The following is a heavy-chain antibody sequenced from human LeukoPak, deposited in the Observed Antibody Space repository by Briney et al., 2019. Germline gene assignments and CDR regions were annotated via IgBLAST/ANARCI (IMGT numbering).Heavy chain of an antibody. CDR3: ARETSGYGSGYANWFDP. CDR1: GGSFGGYF. V-gene: IGHV4-34*01. D-gene: IGHD3-10*01. J-gene: IGHJ5*02. Sequence: KPSETLSLTCAVYGGSFGGYFWSWIRQPPGKGLEWIGEINHSGSTNYNPSLKSRVTISVDTSKNQFSLKLSSVTAADTAVYYCARETSGYGSGYANWFDPWGQGTLVTVSS. CDR2: INHSGST.